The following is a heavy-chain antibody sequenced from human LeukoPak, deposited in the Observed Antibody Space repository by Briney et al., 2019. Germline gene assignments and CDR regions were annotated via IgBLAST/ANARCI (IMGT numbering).Heavy chain of an antibody. J-gene: IGHJ5*01. Sequence: GASVKVSCNASGYTFTRKCIHWVRQAPGQGLEWLGMINPSGSTTTYAQKFQGRVTMTRDTSTSTVYMELSSLRSDDTAVYYCARERSDSWGQGTLVTVSS. CDR1: GYTFTRKC. V-gene: IGHV1-46*01. CDR3: ARERSDS. D-gene: IGHD3-10*01. CDR2: INPSGSTT.